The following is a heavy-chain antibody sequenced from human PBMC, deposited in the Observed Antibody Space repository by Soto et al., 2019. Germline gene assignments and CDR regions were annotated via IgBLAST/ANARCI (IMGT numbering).Heavy chain of an antibody. J-gene: IGHJ6*02. Sequence: QVQLVQSGAEVKKPGASVKVSCKASGYTFTSYGISWVRQAPGQGLEWMGWISAYNGNTNYAQKLQGRVTMTTDTSTSTAYMELRSLRSDATAVYYCAGDFTSYSSSWNYYYYYYGMDVWGQGTTVTVSS. V-gene: IGHV1-18*01. CDR3: AGDFTSYSSSWNYYYYYYGMDV. CDR2: ISAYNGNT. CDR1: GYTFTSYG. D-gene: IGHD6-13*01.